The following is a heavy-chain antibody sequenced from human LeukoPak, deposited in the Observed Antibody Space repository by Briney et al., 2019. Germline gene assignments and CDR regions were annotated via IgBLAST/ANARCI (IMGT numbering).Heavy chain of an antibody. J-gene: IGHJ2*01. D-gene: IGHD6-19*01. Sequence: PGGSLRLSCAGSGFIFSDYVIHWVRQAPGKGLEWLGDISYDGSNRYHADSVKGRFTISRDNSKNTVFLQMNSLRPEDTALYSCARSVPGVNWYFDLWGRGTLVTVSS. CDR2: ISYDGSNR. CDR3: ARSVPGVNWYFDL. CDR1: GFIFSDYV. V-gene: IGHV3-30-3*01.